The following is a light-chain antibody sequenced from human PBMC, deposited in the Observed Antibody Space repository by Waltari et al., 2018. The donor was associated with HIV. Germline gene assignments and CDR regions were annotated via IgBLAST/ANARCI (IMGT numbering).Light chain of an antibody. CDR3: QQYNSHSYT. V-gene: IGKV1-5*03. CDR2: KTS. Sequence: DVQMTQSPSSLSAGVGDKVTITCRASQIINNWLAWYQQKPGKPPKLLIYKTSYLESGVPNRFFGSGSGADFTLIIDGLQPDDFATYYCQQYNSHSYTFGQGTKVDVK. CDR1: QIINNW. J-gene: IGKJ2*01.